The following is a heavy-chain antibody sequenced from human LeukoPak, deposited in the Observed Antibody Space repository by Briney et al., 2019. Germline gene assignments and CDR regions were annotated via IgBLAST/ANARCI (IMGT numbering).Heavy chain of an antibody. CDR1: GGTFSSYA. V-gene: IGHV1-69*13. J-gene: IGHJ4*02. CDR3: ARRGGGVPGRLTPLDY. CDR2: IIPIFGTA. Sequence: GASVKVSCKASGGTFSSYAISWVRQAPGQGLGWMGGIIPIFGTANYAQKFQGRVTITADESTSTAYMELSSLRSEDTAVYYCARRGGGVPGRLTPLDYWGQGTLVTVSS. D-gene: IGHD2-8*02.